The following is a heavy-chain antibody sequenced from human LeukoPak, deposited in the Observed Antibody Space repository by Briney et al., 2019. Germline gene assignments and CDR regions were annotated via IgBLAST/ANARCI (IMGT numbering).Heavy chain of an antibody. CDR1: GFTFSSYS. Sequence: PGGSLRLSCAASGFTFSSYSMNWVRQAPGKGLEWVSLIYSAGSTYYADSVKGRFTISRDNSKNTVYLQMNSLRAEDTAVYYCARNIPVTRWGYWGQGTLVTVSS. J-gene: IGHJ4*02. D-gene: IGHD2-21*01. V-gene: IGHV3-66*01. CDR2: IYSAGST. CDR3: ARNIPVTRWGY.